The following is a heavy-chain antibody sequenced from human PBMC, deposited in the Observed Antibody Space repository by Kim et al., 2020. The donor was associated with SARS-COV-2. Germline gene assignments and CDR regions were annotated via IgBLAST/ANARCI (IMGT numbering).Heavy chain of an antibody. CDR3: ARGGVATIWSY. CDR2: T. D-gene: IGHD5-12*01. Sequence: TNYNPSLKGRVTMSVDPSKNQFSLNLTSVTPADTAVYYCARGGVATIWSYWGQGTLVSVSS. V-gene: IGHV4-59*09. J-gene: IGHJ4*02.